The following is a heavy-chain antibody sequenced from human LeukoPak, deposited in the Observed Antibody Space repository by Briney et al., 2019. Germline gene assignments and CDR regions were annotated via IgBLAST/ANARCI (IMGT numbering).Heavy chain of an antibody. D-gene: IGHD3-22*01. J-gene: IGHJ4*02. V-gene: IGHV3-33*01. CDR3: ARGLGITMIVVALDY. Sequence: GRSPRLSCAASGFTFSSYGMHWVRQAPGKGLEWVAVIWYDGSNKYYADSVKGRFTISRDNSKNTLYLQMNSLRAEDTAVYYCARGLGITMIVVALDYWGQGTLVTVSS. CDR1: GFTFSSYG. CDR2: IWYDGSNK.